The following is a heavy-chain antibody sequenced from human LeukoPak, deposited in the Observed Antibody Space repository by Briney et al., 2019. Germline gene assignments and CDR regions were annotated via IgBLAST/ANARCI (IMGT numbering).Heavy chain of an antibody. CDR1: GGSISSSSYY. D-gene: IGHD5-18*01. J-gene: IGHJ4*02. CDR3: ARGWDDTAPDDY. V-gene: IGHV4-39*07. Sequence: SETLSLTCTVSGGSISSSSYYWGWIRQPPGNGLEWIGSIYYSGSTYYNPSLKSRVTISVDTSKNQFSLKLSSVTAADTAVYYCARGWDDTAPDDYWGQGTLVTVSS. CDR2: IYYSGST.